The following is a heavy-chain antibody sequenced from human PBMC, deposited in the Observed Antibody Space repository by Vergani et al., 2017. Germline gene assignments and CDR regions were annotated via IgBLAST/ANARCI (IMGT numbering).Heavy chain of an antibody. J-gene: IGHJ6*02. CDR3: AKVLPIVVVPAARGYYYYGMDV. D-gene: IGHD2-2*01. CDR2: IRYDGSNK. V-gene: IGHV3-30*02. CDR1: GFTFSSYS. Sequence: QVQLVESGGGVVQPGGSLRLSCAASGFTFSSYSMHWVRQAPGKGLEWVAFIRYDGSNKYYADSVKGRFTISRDNSKNTLYLQMNSLRAEDTAVYYCAKVLPIVVVPAARGYYYYGMDVWGQGTTVTVSS.